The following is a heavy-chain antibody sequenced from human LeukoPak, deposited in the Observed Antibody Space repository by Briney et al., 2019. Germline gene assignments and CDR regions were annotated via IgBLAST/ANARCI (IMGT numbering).Heavy chain of an antibody. CDR2: ISYDGSNK. V-gene: IGHV3-30*03. J-gene: IGHJ4*02. D-gene: IGHD3-3*01. CDR1: GFTFSSYG. Sequence: AGGSLRLSCAASGFTFSSYGMHWVRQAPGKGLEWVAVISYDGSNKYYADSVKGRFTISRDNAKNSLYLQMNSLRAEDTAVYYCASKAWSGLDYWGQGTLVTVSS. CDR3: ASKAWSGLDY.